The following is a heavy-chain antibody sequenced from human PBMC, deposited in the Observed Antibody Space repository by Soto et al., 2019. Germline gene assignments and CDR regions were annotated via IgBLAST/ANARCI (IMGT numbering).Heavy chain of an antibody. V-gene: IGHV4-61*08. J-gene: IGHJ4*02. D-gene: IGHD1-1*01. CDR3: ARGMDNNKVGW. Sequence: QVQLQESGPGLVKPSETLSLTCSVSGDSVSRADSYWSWIRQPPGKGLEWIGYIFSSVSTEYNPALRGGVIISVDTSKNQVSLKLRTVTAADTAVYFCARGMDNNKVGWWGQGTLVTVSA. CDR1: GDSVSRADSY. CDR2: IFSSVST.